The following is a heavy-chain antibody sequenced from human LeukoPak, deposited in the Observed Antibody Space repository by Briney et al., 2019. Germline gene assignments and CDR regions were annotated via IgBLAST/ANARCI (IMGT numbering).Heavy chain of an antibody. D-gene: IGHD3-10*01. CDR1: GGSISSYY. CDR3: AREVLLESVGAFDI. J-gene: IGHJ3*02. Sequence: SETLCLPCTVSGGSISSYYWSWIRQPPGKGLEWIGYIYYSGSTNYNPSLKSRVTISVDTSKNQFSLKLSSVTAADTAVYYCAREVLLESVGAFDIWGQGTMVTVSS. CDR2: IYYSGST. V-gene: IGHV4-59*01.